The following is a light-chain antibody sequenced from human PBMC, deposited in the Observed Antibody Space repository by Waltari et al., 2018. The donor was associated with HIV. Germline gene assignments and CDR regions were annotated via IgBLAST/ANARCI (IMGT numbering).Light chain of an antibody. CDR1: QSVLYSSNNKNY. CDR3: QQYYSTPYT. Sequence: DIVMIQSPASLAVSLGERATINCKSSQSVLYSSNNKNYLVWYRQKPGQPPKVLIYWASTRESGVPDRFIGSGSGTDFTLTISSLQAEDVAVYYCQQYYSTPYTFGQGTKLEIK. CDR2: WAS. V-gene: IGKV4-1*01. J-gene: IGKJ2*01.